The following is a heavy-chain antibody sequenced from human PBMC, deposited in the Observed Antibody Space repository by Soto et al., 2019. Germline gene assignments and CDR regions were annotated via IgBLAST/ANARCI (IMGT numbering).Heavy chain of an antibody. D-gene: IGHD2-2*03. CDR3: ARDPTGYCSSTSCYAPDY. V-gene: IGHV3-30-3*01. J-gene: IGHJ4*02. CDR1: GFTFSSYA. CDR2: ISYDGSNK. Sequence: GGSLRLSCAASGFTFSSYAMSWVRQAPGEGLEWVAVISYDGSNKYYADSVKGRFTISRDNSKNTLYLQMNSLRAEDTAVYYCARDPTGYCSSTSCYAPDYWGQGTLVTVSS.